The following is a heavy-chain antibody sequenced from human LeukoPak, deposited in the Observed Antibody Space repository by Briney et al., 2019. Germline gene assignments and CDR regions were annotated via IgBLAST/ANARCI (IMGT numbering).Heavy chain of an antibody. CDR1: GGSFSGYY. Sequence: PSETLSLTCAVYGGSFSGYYWSWLRQPPGKGLEWIGEINHSGSTNYNPSLKSRVTISVDTSKNQFSLKLRSVTAADTAVYYCARVGRNYDFWSGYLFNWFDPWGQGTLVTVSS. D-gene: IGHD3-3*01. CDR3: ARVGRNYDFWSGYLFNWFDP. CDR2: INHSGST. V-gene: IGHV4-34*01. J-gene: IGHJ5*02.